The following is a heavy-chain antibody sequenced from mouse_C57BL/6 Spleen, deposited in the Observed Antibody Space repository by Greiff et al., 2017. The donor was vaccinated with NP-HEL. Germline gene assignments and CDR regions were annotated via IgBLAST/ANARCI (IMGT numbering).Heavy chain of an antibody. CDR3: ARKAYDYDDGGFDY. D-gene: IGHD2-4*01. CDR1: GYTFTSYW. CDR2: IYPGSGST. V-gene: IGHV1-55*01. J-gene: IGHJ2*01. Sequence: QVQLQQPGAELVKPGASVKMSCKASGYTFTSYWITWVKQRPGQGLEWIGDIYPGSGSTNYNEKFKSKATLTVDTSSSTAYMQLSSLTSEDSAVYYCARKAYDYDDGGFDYWGQGTTLTVSS.